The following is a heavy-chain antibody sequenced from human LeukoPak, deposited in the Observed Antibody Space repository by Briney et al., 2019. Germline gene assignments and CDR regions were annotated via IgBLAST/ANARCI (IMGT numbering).Heavy chain of an antibody. Sequence: SETLSLTCAVSGYSISSGYYWGWIRQPPGKGLEWIGSIYHSGSTYYNPSLKSRVTTSVDTSKNQFSLKLSSVTAADTAVYYCARHDDSSVFSVWGRGTLVTVSS. V-gene: IGHV4-38-2*01. CDR3: ARHDDSSVFSV. CDR2: IYHSGST. J-gene: IGHJ4*02. D-gene: IGHD3-22*01. CDR1: GYSISSGYY.